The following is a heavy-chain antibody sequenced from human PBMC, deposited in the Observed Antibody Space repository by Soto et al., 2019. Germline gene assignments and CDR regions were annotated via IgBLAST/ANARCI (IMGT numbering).Heavy chain of an antibody. V-gene: IGHV4-30-4*01. CDR2: IYYSGST. D-gene: IGHD1-26*01. CDR1: GGSISSGDYY. CDR3: AEAPETGSYLFDY. J-gene: IGHJ4*02. Sequence: QVQLQESGPGLVKPSQTLSLTCTVSGGSISSGDYYWSWIRQPPGKGLEWIGYIYYSGSTYYNPSLKIRGVTHVEASTTPSVPKLSYGTTADAAVYYCAEAPETGSYLFDYWGQGTLVTVSS.